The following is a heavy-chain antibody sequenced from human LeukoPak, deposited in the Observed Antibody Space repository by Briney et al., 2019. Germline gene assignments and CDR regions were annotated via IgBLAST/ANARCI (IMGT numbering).Heavy chain of an antibody. Sequence: GGSLRLSCAASRFTFSSYAMSWVRQAPGKGLEWVSAISGSGGSTFYADSVKGRFTISRDDSQNTLYLQMNSLRAEDTAVYYCALEVKNYYDSSGYYYDVFDYWGQGTLVTVSS. CDR2: ISGSGGST. CDR3: ALEVKNYYDSSGYYYDVFDY. D-gene: IGHD3-22*01. V-gene: IGHV3-23*01. CDR1: RFTFSSYA. J-gene: IGHJ4*02.